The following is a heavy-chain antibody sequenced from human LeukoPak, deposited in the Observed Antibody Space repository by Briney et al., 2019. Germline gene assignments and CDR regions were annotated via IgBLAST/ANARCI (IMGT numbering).Heavy chain of an antibody. D-gene: IGHD3-3*01. J-gene: IGHJ4*02. CDR1: GGSISSGDYY. CDR3: ARAGFWSGYLDY. Sequence: SGPGLVKPSQTLSLTCTVSGGSISSGDYYWSWIRQPPGKGLEWIGYIYYSGSTYYNPSLKSRVTISVDTSKNQFSLKLSSVTAADTAVYYCARAGFWSGYLDYWGQGTLVTVSP. CDR2: IYYSGST. V-gene: IGHV4-30-4*08.